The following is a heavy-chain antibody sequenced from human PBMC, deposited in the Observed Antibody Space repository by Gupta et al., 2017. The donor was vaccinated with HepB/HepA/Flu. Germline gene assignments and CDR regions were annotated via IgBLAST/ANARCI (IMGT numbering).Heavy chain of an antibody. D-gene: IGHD2-15*01. Sequence: EVQLLESGGGLVQPGGSLRLSCAASGFPFSSYAMSWVRQAPGKGLEWVSTISGSGGSTYYADSVKGRFTISRDNSKNTLYLQMNSLRAEDTAVYYCAKRRLVVVAANDAFDIWGQGTMVTVSS. V-gene: IGHV3-23*01. CDR3: AKRRLVVVAANDAFDI. J-gene: IGHJ3*02. CDR1: GFPFSSYA. CDR2: ISGSGGST.